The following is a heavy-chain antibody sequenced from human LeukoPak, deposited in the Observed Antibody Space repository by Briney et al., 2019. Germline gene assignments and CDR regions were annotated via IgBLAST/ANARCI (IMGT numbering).Heavy chain of an antibody. CDR3: ARDRASTYD. Sequence: SETLSLTCDVHGGSLNAYYWTWIRQSLGRGLEWIGEIDHNGYTSYNPSLKSRVTISVDTSKKQFFLKLTSMTAADTAVYYCARDRASTYDWGQGILVTVSS. D-gene: IGHD5-18*01. CDR1: GGSLNAYY. CDR2: IDHNGYT. J-gene: IGHJ4*02. V-gene: IGHV4-34*01.